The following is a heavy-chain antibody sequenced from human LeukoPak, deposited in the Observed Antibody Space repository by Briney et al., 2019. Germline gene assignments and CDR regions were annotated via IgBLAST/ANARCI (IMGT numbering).Heavy chain of an antibody. D-gene: IGHD1-26*01. CDR2: INPNSGGT. J-gene: IGHJ4*02. CDR3: ARPRVGATYRSGGLNY. Sequence: ASVKVSCKASGYTFTGYYMHWVRQAPGQGLEWMGWINPNSGGTNYAQKFQGRVTMTRDTSISTAYMELSRLRSDDTAVYYCARPRVGATYRSGGLNYWGQGTLVTVSS. V-gene: IGHV1-2*02. CDR1: GYTFTGYY.